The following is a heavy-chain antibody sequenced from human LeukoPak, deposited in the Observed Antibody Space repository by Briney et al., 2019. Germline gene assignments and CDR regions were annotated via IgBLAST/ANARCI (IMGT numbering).Heavy chain of an antibody. J-gene: IGHJ4*02. Sequence: GGSLRLSCAASGFTFDDYAMHWVRQAPGKGLEWVSGISWNSGSIGYADSVKGRFTISRANAKHSLYLQMNSLRAEDMALYYCARSADFDYWGQGTLVTVSS. CDR1: GFTFDDYA. CDR3: ARSADFDY. CDR2: ISWNSGSI. D-gene: IGHD2-15*01. V-gene: IGHV3-9*03.